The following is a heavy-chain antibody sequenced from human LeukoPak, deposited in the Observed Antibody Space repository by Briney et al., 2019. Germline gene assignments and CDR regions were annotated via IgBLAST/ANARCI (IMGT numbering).Heavy chain of an antibody. V-gene: IGHV4-59*01. CDR1: GGSINY. Sequence: SETLSHTCTASGGSINYWSWIRQPPGKGLEWIGYINYSGSTNYNPSLKSRVTMSVDTSKNQFSLKLSSVTAADTAMYYCAREGRQDYVYFDHWGQGSLVTVSS. D-gene: IGHD4-17*01. CDR2: INYSGST. CDR3: AREGRQDYVYFDH. J-gene: IGHJ4*02.